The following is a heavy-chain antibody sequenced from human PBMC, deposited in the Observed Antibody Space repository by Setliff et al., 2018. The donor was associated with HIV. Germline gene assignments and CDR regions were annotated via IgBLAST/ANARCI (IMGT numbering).Heavy chain of an antibody. Sequence: PSETLSLTCITSDGSISNYYWSWFRQTPGKGLEWIGHIYYSGRTNYNPSLNSRVTIPIDTSKNHFSLKLTSVTAADTAIYYCARESLAAFDIWGQGTLVTVSS. V-gene: IGHV4-59*01. J-gene: IGHJ3*02. CDR3: ARESLAAFDI. CDR1: DGSISNYY. CDR2: IYYSGRT.